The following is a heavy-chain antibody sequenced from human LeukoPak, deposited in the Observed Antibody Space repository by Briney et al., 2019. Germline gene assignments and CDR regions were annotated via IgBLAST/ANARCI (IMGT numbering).Heavy chain of an antibody. CDR3: ARRGKTYGYADY. D-gene: IGHD5-12*01. Sequence: SETLSLTCTVSGRSISSSSYYCGWIRQPPGKGLEWIGSIYYSGSTYYNPSLKSRVTISVDTSKNQFSLKLSSVTAADTAVYYCARRGKTYGYADYWGQGTLVTVSS. V-gene: IGHV4-39*07. J-gene: IGHJ4*02. CDR1: GRSISSSSYY. CDR2: IYYSGST.